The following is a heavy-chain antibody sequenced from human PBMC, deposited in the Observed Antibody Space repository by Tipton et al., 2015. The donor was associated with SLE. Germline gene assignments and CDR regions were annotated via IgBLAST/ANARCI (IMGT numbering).Heavy chain of an antibody. J-gene: IGHJ6*03. CDR3: ARGYSGSYSYYSYLDV. V-gene: IGHV4-59*01. D-gene: IGHD5-12*01. CDR1: GFTFNTYA. CDR2: IYYSGST. Sequence: LRLSCSASGFTFNTYAMSWIRQPPGKGLEWIGYIYYSGSTNYNPSLKSRVTISVDTSKNQFSLKLSSVTAADTAVYYCARGYSGSYSYYSYLDVWGKGTTLTVSS.